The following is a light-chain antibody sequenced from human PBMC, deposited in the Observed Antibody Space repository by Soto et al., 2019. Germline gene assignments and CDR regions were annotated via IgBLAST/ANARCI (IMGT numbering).Light chain of an antibody. CDR3: QQYGSPLT. CDR2: GAS. Sequence: EIVLTQSPGTLSLSPGERATLSCRASQSVSSSYLAWYQQKPGQAPRLLIYGASRRATGIPDRFSLSGSGSDFTLTISRLEAEDFAVYYCQQYGSPLTFGGGTKVEIK. V-gene: IGKV3-20*01. J-gene: IGKJ4*01. CDR1: QSVSSSY.